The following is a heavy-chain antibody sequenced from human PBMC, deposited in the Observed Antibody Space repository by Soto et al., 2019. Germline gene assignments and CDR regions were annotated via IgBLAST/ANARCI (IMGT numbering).Heavy chain of an antibody. D-gene: IGHD6-13*01. J-gene: IGHJ6*02. V-gene: IGHV3-13*01. CDR2: IGTAGDT. CDR3: ARVGSSWYLGSSGWRYYYYGMDV. Sequence: GGSLRLSCAASGFTFSSYDMHWVRQATGKGLEWVSAIGTAGDTYYPGSVKGRFTISREHAKNSLYLQMHSLRAEDTAVYYCARVGSSWYLGSSGWRYYYYGMDVWGQGTTVTVSS. CDR1: GFTFSSYD.